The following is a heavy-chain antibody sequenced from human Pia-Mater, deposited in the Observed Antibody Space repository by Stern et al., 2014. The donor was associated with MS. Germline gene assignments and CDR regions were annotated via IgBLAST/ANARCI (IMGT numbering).Heavy chain of an antibody. CDR3: AARGGGTTYLDY. J-gene: IGHJ4*02. CDR1: GFTFSAYY. Sequence: VQLVQPGGGFVKPGGSLRLSCAASGFTFSAYYMSWIRKAPVKGLAWVSYISSSGSTIYYADSVKGRFTISRDNAKNSLYLQMNSLRAEDTAVYYCAARGGGTTYLDYWGQGTLVTVSS. D-gene: IGHD1-1*01. CDR2: ISSSGSTI. V-gene: IGHV3-11*01.